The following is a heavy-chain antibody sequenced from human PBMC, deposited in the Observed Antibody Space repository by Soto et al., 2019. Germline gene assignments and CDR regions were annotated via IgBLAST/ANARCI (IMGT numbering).Heavy chain of an antibody. D-gene: IGHD6-19*01. J-gene: IGHJ4*02. CDR3: GRSFGWYAIDY. CDR1: GVSISSNYY. V-gene: IGHV4-4*02. Sequence: QVLLQESSPGLVQPSGTLSLSCAVSGVSISSNYYWGWVRQSPGKGLEWLGDISHIGSVNYSPSLMSRVTISMDRAEKQFSLKLNSVTAADTAVYDGGRSFGWYAIDYWGQGTLVIVSS. CDR2: ISHIGSV.